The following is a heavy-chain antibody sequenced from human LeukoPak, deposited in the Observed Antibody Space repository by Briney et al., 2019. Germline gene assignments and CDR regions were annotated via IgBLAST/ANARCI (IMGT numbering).Heavy chain of an antibody. CDR3: ATDLTVVGATGFDY. Sequence: PGGSLRLSCAASGFPFSSHWLNWVRQAPGKGLEWVGRIKSKTDGGTTDYVVPVKGRFTISRDDSENTLYLQMNSLKIEDTAIYYCATDLTVVGATGFDYWGQGTLVTVSS. CDR2: IKSKTDGGTT. D-gene: IGHD1-26*01. CDR1: GFPFSSHW. V-gene: IGHV3-15*01. J-gene: IGHJ4*02.